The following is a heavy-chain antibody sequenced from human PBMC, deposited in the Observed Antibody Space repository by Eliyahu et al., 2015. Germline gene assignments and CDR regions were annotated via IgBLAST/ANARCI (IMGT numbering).Heavy chain of an antibody. Sequence: QVQLVQSGAEVEKPGSSVRVSCKASGGTFSHYSIHWVRQVSGQGLQWLGGIIPFYGTTNYAQEFRDRVTIAADKASNTAYLELRRLRSEDTAVYYCSRGLGDQTRDDFNQDGFHIWGQGTKVTVSA. CDR1: GGTFSHYS. CDR3: SRGLGDQTRDDFNQDGFHI. D-gene: IGHD5-24*01. J-gene: IGHJ3*02. CDR2: IIPFYGTT. V-gene: IGHV1-69*06.